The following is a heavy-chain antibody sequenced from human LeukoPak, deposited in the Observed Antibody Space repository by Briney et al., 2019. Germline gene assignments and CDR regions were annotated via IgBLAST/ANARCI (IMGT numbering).Heavy chain of an antibody. V-gene: IGHV1-18*01. CDR2: ISAYNGNT. CDR1: GYTFTSYG. CDR3: ARGRRGWFGELYPFDY. Sequence: GASVKVSCKASGYTFTSYGISWVRQAPGQGLEWMGWISAYNGNTNYAQKLQGRVTMTTDTSTSTAYMELRSLRSDDTAVYYCARGRRGWFGELYPFDYWGQGTLVTVSS. D-gene: IGHD3-10*01. J-gene: IGHJ4*02.